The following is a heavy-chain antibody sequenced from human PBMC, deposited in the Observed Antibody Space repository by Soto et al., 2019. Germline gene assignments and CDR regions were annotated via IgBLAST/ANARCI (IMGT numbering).Heavy chain of an antibody. Sequence: ASVKVSCKASGYTFTGYYMHWVRQAPGQGREWMGWINPNSGGTNYAQKFQGRVTMTRDTSISTAYMELSRLRSDDTAVYYCARVYGSYYYYGMDVWGQGTTVTVSS. J-gene: IGHJ6*02. CDR2: INPNSGGT. V-gene: IGHV1-2*02. CDR3: ARVYGSYYYYGMDV. CDR1: GYTFTGYY. D-gene: IGHD4-17*01.